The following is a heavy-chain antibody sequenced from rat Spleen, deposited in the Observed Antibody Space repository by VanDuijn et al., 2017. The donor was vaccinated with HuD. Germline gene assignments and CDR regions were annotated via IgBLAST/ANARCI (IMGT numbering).Heavy chain of an antibody. V-gene: IGHV3-1*01. CDR2: ISYSGST. Sequence: EVQLQESGPGLVKPSQSLSLTCSVTGYSITSSYRWNWIRKFPGNKMEWIGHISYSGSTSYNPSLKSRISITRDTSKNQFFLQVNSVTTDDTATYYCARSDGVHYFLPFADWGQGSLVTVSS. CDR1: GYSITSSY. D-gene: IGHD1-12*02. J-gene: IGHJ3*01. CDR3: ARSDGVHYFLPFAD.